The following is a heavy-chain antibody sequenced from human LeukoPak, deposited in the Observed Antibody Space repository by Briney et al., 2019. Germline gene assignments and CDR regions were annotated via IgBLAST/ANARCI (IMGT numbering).Heavy chain of an antibody. CDR2: IYWNGANT. CDR3: VSEYCGTPTCSHNFAI. CDR1: GFNFGNYG. Sequence: GGSLRLSCEAFGFNFGNYGMGWVRQVPGKGLEWVSGIYWNGANTGYGASVKGRFTISRDDAKNTLYLKMNSLRVEDTALYYCVSEYCGTPTCSHNFAIWGQGTMVTVSS. D-gene: IGHD2-21*01. J-gene: IGHJ3*02. V-gene: IGHV3-20*04.